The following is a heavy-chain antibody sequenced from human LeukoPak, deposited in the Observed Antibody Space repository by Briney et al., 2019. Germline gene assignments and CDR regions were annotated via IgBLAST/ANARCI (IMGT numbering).Heavy chain of an antibody. V-gene: IGHV3-7*01. CDR2: INQDSGER. D-gene: IGHD3-16*01. Sequence: GESLRLSCVGSGITNYWMTWVRQAPGKGLESVANINQDSGERYYLDSVKGRFTISRDNTKSSLFLQMNSLRVEDTGIYYCATDLNWVAYWGQGARVTVSS. CDR1: GITNYW. CDR3: ATDLNWVAY. J-gene: IGHJ4*02.